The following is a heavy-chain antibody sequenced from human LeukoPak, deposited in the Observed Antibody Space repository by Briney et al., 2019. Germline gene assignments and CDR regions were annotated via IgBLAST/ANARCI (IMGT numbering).Heavy chain of an antibody. J-gene: IGHJ6*02. V-gene: IGHV4-34*01. Sequence: PSETLSLTCAVYGGSFSGYYWSWIRQPPGKGLEWIGEINHSGSTNYNPSLKSRVTISVDTSKNQFSLKLSSVTAADTAVYYRARGPSRYYDISDGMDVWGQGTTVTVSS. CDR1: GGSFSGYY. CDR2: INHSGST. D-gene: IGHD3-9*01. CDR3: ARGPSRYYDISDGMDV.